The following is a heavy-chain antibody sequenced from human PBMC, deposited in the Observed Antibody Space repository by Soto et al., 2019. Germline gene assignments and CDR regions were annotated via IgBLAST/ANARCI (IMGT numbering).Heavy chain of an antibody. CDR2: ISPKSGGT. V-gene: IGHV1-2*04. Sequence: ASVKVSCRASGYSFTDYQIHRVREALGQGLEWPGRISPKSGGTSTEQKCQGWVTRATDTSISTASMELTRLTSDDTAVYYCARGDSTDWSNGVRAFFYNHDRDAWGQGTTVTGS. CDR3: ARGDSTDWSNGVRAFFYNHDRDA. CDR1: GYSFTDYQ. D-gene: IGHD2-8*01. J-gene: IGHJ6*02.